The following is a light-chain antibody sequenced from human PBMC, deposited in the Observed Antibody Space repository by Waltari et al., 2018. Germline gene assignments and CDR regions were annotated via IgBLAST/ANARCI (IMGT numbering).Light chain of an antibody. Sequence: CRASQYVKNNLAWFQQKPGKAPKVLIHKAYRLESVVPSRFSGSGFGTEFILSISSVQPDDFATYYCQEYDSRPITFGGGTKVEIK. V-gene: IGKV1-5*03. CDR1: QYVKNN. CDR3: QEYDSRPIT. CDR2: KAY. J-gene: IGKJ4*01.